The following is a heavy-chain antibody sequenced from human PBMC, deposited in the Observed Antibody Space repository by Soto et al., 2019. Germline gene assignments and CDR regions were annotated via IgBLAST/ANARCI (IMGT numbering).Heavy chain of an antibody. CDR3: AKSAGDNYYTASDN. D-gene: IGHD2-21*01. J-gene: IGHJ4*02. Sequence: GGSLRLSCAASGFSFSSYAMNWVRQAPGKGLEWVSSISSSGGSTVYANSVKGRFTISKDTSKNTVFLQMNTLRAEDTAVYYCAKSAGDNYYTASDNWGQGTLVTVSS. CDR2: ISSSGGST. CDR1: GFSFSSYA. V-gene: IGHV3-23*01.